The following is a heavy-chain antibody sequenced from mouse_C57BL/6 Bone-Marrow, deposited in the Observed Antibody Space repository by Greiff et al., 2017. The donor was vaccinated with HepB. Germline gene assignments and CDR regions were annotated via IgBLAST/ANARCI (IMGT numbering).Heavy chain of an antibody. V-gene: IGHV5-17*01. J-gene: IGHJ4*01. CDR2: ISSGSSTI. CDR3: GPGDMDY. CDR1: GFTFSDYG. Sequence: EVKLMESGGGLVKPGGSLKLSCAASGFTFSDYGMHWVRQAPEKGLEWVAYISSGSSTIYYADTVKGRFTISRDNAKNTLFLQMTSLRSEDTAMYYCGPGDMDYWGQGTSVTVSS.